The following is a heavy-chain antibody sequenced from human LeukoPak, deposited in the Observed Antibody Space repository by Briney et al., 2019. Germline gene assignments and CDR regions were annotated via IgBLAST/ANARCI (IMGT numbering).Heavy chain of an antibody. D-gene: IGHD6-13*01. CDR3: ARGRSSWYVFDY. CDR2: MNPNSGNA. Sequence: ASVKVCCKASGYTFTSYDINWVRQATGQGLEWMGWMNPNSGNAGYAQKFQGRVTMTRDTSISTAYMELSSLRSDDTAVYYCARGRSSWYVFDYWGQGTLVTVSS. J-gene: IGHJ4*02. V-gene: IGHV1-8*01. CDR1: GYTFTSYD.